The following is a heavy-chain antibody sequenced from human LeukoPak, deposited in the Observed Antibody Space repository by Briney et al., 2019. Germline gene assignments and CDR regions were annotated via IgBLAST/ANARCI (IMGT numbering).Heavy chain of an antibody. CDR1: GFTFSNYW. CDR3: ARVGSSSSWYVLSYFDY. D-gene: IGHD6-13*01. CDR2: INIDGSGT. J-gene: IGHJ4*02. Sequence: GGSVRLSCAASGFTFSNYWMHWVRQAPGKGLVWVSRINIDGSGTNYADSVKGRFTISRDNAKNTLYLQMNSLRAEDTAVYYCARVGSSSSWYVLSYFDYWGQGTLVTVSS. V-gene: IGHV3-74*01.